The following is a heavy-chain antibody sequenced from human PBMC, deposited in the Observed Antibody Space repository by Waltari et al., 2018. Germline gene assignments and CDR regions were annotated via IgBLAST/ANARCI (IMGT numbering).Heavy chain of an antibody. Sequence: QVQLQESGPRLVKPSETLSLTCTLSDGSLSNYYWSWIRQPAGEGLEWIGRIFPTGSANYKPSLKSRATMSIDSSKNQFSLKINSVTAADTAVYYCARGGHRTFDYWGQGTLITVSS. CDR3: ARGGHRTFDY. CDR1: DGSLSNYY. J-gene: IGHJ4*02. CDR2: IFPTGSA. V-gene: IGHV4-4*07.